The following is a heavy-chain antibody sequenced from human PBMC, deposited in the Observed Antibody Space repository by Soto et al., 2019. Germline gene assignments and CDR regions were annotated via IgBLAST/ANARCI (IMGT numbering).Heavy chain of an antibody. D-gene: IGHD6-6*01. Sequence: GASVKVSCKASGGTFSSYAISWVRQAPGPGLEWMGGIIPIFGTANYAQKFQGRVTITADESTSTAYMELSSLRSEDTAVYYCARDTIAARPVDYYYGMDVWGQGTTVTVSS. CDR2: IIPIFGTA. J-gene: IGHJ6*02. CDR3: ARDTIAARPVDYYYGMDV. CDR1: GGTFSSYA. V-gene: IGHV1-69*13.